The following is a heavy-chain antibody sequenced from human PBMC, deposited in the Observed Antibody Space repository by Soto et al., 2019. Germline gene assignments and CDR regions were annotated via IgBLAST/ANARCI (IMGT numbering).Heavy chain of an antibody. D-gene: IGHD3-10*01. V-gene: IGHV3-23*01. CDR2: ISGTGDSS. J-gene: IGHJ4*02. CDR3: AKDNGNYGSGSFSH. CDR1: GFTFGSYA. Sequence: EVQLLESGGGLVQPGGSLRLSCAASGFTFGSYAMSWVRQAPGKGLEWVSLISGTGDSSEYANSVKGRFTISRDYSKTTVFLEMKSLRAEATAVYFCAKDNGNYGSGSFSHWGQGTLVTVSS.